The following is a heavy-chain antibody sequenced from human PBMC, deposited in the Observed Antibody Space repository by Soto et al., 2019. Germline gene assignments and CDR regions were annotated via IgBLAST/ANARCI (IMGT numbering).Heavy chain of an antibody. CDR2: INAGNGNT. V-gene: IGHV1-3*01. CDR1: GYNFTSYA. J-gene: IGHJ5*02. CDR3: AGAGWSYGGENNWFDP. Sequence: ASVKVSSRASGYNFTSYAMHWVRQAPGQKLEWMGWINAGNGNTKYSQKFQGRGTITRDTSASTAYMELSSLRSEDTAVYYCAGAGWSYGGENNWFDPWGQGTLVTVSS. D-gene: IGHD1-26*01.